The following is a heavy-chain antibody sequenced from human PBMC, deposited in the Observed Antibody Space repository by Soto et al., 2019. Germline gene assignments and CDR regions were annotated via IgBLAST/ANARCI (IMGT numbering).Heavy chain of an antibody. CDR2: ISHDGSYK. J-gene: IGHJ3*02. CDR3: AKGLLAIVGTTLPRDAFNI. V-gene: IGHV3-30*18. Sequence: GGSLRLSCAASGFSFTTYVMHWVRQAPGKGLEWVAVISHDGSYKYYGDAVKGRFTISRDTSKDAVYLEMNSLRPEDTAVYYCAKGLLAIVGTTLPRDAFNIWGQGTMVTVSS. CDR1: GFSFTTYV. D-gene: IGHD1-26*01.